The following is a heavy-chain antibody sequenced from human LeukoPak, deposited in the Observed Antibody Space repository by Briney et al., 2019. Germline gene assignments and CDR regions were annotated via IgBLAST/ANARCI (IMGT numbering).Heavy chain of an antibody. CDR2: ISYDGSNK. CDR1: GFTFSSYA. V-gene: IGHV3-30-3*01. D-gene: IGHD3-10*01. Sequence: GGSLRLSCAASGFTFSSYAMHWVRQAPGKGLEWVAVISYDGSNKYYADSVKGRFTISRDNSKNTLYLQMNSLRAEGTAVYYCAREGYYYDFDYWGQGTLVTVSS. J-gene: IGHJ4*02. CDR3: AREGYYYDFDY.